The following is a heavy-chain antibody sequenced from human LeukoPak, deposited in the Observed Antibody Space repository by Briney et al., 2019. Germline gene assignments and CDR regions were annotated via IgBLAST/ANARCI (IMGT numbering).Heavy chain of an antibody. D-gene: IGHD3-22*01. CDR3: AGGGLYYYDSSGSYWDY. CDR2: IVPIFGTA. CDR1: GGTFSSYA. Sequence: ASVKVSCKASGGTFSSYAISWVRQAPGQGLEWMGGIVPIFGTANYAQKFQGRVTITADESTSTAYMELSSLRSEDTAVYYCAGGGLYYYDSSGSYWDYWGQGTLVTVSS. V-gene: IGHV1-69*13. J-gene: IGHJ4*02.